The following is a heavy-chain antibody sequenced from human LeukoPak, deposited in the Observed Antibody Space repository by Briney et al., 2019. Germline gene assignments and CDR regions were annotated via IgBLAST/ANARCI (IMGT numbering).Heavy chain of an antibody. V-gene: IGHV1-8*03. J-gene: IGHJ6*03. CDR2: MNPNSGNT. Sequence: ASVKVSCKASGYTFTSYDINWVRQATGQGLEWMGWMNPNSGNTGYAQKFQGRVTITRNTSISTAYMELSSLRSEDTAVYYCARGYYDSSGYYLSYYYYMDVWGKGTTVTVSS. D-gene: IGHD3-22*01. CDR3: ARGYYDSSGYYLSYYYYMDV. CDR1: GYTFTSYD.